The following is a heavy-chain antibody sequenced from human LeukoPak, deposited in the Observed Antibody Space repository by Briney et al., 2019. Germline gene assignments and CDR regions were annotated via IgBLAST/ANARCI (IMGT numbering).Heavy chain of an antibody. CDR2: INHSGSI. V-gene: IGHV4-34*01. J-gene: IGHJ4*02. CDR1: GGSFSGYY. CDR3: AVGDSYVLPYFDY. D-gene: IGHD5-18*01. Sequence: SETLSLTCAVYGGSFSGYYWSWIRQPPGKGLEWICEINHSGSINYNPSLRSRVPISVDTSKNQSSLELSPVTAADTAVYYCAVGDSYVLPYFDYWGQGTLVTVSS.